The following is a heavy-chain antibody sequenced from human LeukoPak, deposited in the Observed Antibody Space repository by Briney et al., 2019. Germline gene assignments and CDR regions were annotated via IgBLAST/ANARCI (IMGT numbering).Heavy chain of an antibody. Sequence: GGSLRLSCAPSGFTVSSNYMSWVRQALGKGLEWVSVIYSGGSTYYADSVKGRFTISRDNSKNTLYLQMNSLRAEDTAVYYCARGVTMVRGVINYFDYWGQGTLVTVSS. CDR3: ARGVTMVRGVINYFDY. D-gene: IGHD3-10*01. V-gene: IGHV3-66*02. J-gene: IGHJ4*02. CDR1: GFTVSSNY. CDR2: IYSGGST.